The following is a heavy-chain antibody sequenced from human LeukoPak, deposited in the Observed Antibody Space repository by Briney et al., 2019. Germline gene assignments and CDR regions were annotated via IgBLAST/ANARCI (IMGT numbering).Heavy chain of an antibody. CDR1: GFTFRSYA. J-gene: IGHJ4*02. CDR3: AEDGEVSWYY. D-gene: IGHD6-13*01. CDR2: ISGSGGST. Sequence: GGSLRLSCAASGFTFRSYAMSWVRQGPGKGLEWVSTISGSGGSTYYTDSVKGRFTISRDNSKNTLYLQMNSLRAEDTAVYLCAEDGEVSWYYWGQGTLVTVSS. V-gene: IGHV3-23*01.